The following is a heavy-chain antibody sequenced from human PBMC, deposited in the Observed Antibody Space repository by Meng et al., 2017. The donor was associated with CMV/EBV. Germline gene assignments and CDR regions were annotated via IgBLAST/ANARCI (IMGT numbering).Heavy chain of an antibody. CDR3: ARDLMYSSSWDYYYYGMDV. CDR2: ISYDGSNK. CDR1: GFTFSSYA. Sequence: GESLKISCAASGFTFSSYAMHWVRQAPGKGLEWVAVISYDGSNKYYADSVKGRFTTSRDNSKNTLYLQMNSLRAEDTAVYYCARDLMYSSSWDYYYYGMDVWGQGTTVTVSS. J-gene: IGHJ6*02. V-gene: IGHV3-30-3*01. D-gene: IGHD6-13*01.